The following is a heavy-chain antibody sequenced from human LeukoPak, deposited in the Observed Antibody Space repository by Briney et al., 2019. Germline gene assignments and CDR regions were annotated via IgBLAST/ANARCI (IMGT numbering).Heavy chain of an antibody. D-gene: IGHD3-10*01. J-gene: IGHJ5*02. V-gene: IGHV4-30-2*01. CDR2: ISHSGST. CDR1: GGSISSGGYY. CDR3: ARLPLLTMVRGITLGWLDP. Sequence: SETLSLTCTVSGGSISSGGYYWSWLRQPPGKGLEWIGYISHSGSTYCNPSLNSRVTISVDRSKNQFSLRLSSVTAADTAVYYCARLPLLTMVRGITLGWLDPWGQGTLVTVSS.